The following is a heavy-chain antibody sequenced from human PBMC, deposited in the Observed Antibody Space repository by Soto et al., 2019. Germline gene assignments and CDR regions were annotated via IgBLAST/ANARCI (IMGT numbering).Heavy chain of an antibody. V-gene: IGHV1-2*02. D-gene: IGHD2-15*01. CDR1: GYTFTGYY. J-gene: IGHJ6*02. CDR3: ARVVGYCSGGSCLNDYYYYGMDV. Sequence: ASVKVSCKASGYTFTGYYMHWVRQTPGQGLEWMGWINPNSGGTNYAQKFQGRVTMTRDTSISTAYMELSRLRSDDTAVYYCARVVGYCSGGSCLNDYYYYGMDVWGQGTTVTVS. CDR2: INPNSGGT.